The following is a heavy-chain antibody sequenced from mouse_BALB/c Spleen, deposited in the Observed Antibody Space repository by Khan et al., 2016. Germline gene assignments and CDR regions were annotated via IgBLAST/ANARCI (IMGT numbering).Heavy chain of an antibody. Sequence: QVQLKQSGPGLVAPSQSLSITCTVSGFSIIAYGVNWVRQPPGKGLEWLGMIWGDGSTDYNSALKSRLNITKDNSKSQVFLKMNSLQTDDTARYYCARDGWGYYAMDYWGQETSVTVSS. CDR3: ARDGWGYYAMDY. V-gene: IGHV2-6-7*01. J-gene: IGHJ4*01. CDR1: GFSIIAYG. CDR2: IWGDGST. D-gene: IGHD2-2*01.